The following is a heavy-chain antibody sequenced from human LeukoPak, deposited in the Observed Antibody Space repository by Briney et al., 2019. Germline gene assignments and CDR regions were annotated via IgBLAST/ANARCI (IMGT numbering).Heavy chain of an antibody. CDR3: ARDLRYSSSWYLSGEAAWFDP. CDR1: GGTFSSYA. CDR2: IIPIFGTA. J-gene: IGHJ5*02. Sequence: ASVKVSCKASGGTFSSYAISWVRQAPGQGLEWMGGIIPIFGTANYAQKFQGRVTITADESTSTAYMELSSLRSEDTAVYYCARDLRYSSSWYLSGEAAWFDPWGQGTLVTVSP. D-gene: IGHD6-13*01. V-gene: IGHV1-69*01.